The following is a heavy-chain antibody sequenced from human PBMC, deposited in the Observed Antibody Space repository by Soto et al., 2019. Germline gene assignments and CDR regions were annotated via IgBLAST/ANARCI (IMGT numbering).Heavy chain of an antibody. CDR2: IYYSGST. CDR1: GGSLSSGDYY. CDR3: ARAGVATTYPGNNWFDP. V-gene: IGHV4-30-4*01. D-gene: IGHD5-12*01. Sequence: QVQLQESGPGLVKPSQTLSLTCTVSGGSLSSGDYYWSWIRQPPGKGLEWIGYIYYSGSTYYNPSLKSRVSISVDTSKNQCSLNLSSVTAADTAMYYCARAGVATTYPGNNWFDPWGQGTLVTVSS. J-gene: IGHJ5*02.